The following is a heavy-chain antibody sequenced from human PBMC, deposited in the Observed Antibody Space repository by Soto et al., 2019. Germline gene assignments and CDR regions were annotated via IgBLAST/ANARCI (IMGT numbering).Heavy chain of an antibody. CDR2: IGSTGETT. Sequence: GGSLRLSCLASGFTFSSCAMHWVCQAPGKGLEYVSVIGSTGETTFYADSMKGRFTISRDNSKNTVYLQVSSLRAEDTAMYYCVKGRPLWLIDYWGQGTLVTVSS. V-gene: IGHV3-64D*06. D-gene: IGHD3-10*01. CDR1: GFTFSSCA. CDR3: VKGRPLWLIDY. J-gene: IGHJ4*02.